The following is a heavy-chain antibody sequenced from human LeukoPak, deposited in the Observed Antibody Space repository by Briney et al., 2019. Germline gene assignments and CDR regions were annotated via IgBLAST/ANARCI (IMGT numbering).Heavy chain of an antibody. CDR1: GGSIRRAGYY. D-gene: IGHD3-10*01. Sequence: SETLSLTCTVSGGSIRRAGYYWGWIRQSPGKGLEWIGEINHSGSTNYNPSLKSRVTISVDTSKNQFSLKLSSVTAADTAVYYCARENGPDGSGSPTFYYGMDVWGQGTTVTVSS. CDR3: ARENGPDGSGSPTFYYGMDV. V-gene: IGHV4-39*07. J-gene: IGHJ6*02. CDR2: INHSGST.